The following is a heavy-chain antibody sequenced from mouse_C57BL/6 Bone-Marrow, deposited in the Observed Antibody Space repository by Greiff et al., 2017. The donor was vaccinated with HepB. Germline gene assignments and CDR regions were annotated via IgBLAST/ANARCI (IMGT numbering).Heavy chain of an antibody. J-gene: IGHJ3*01. CDR1: GFTFSDYY. CDR3: ARVGPAWFAY. CDR2: INYDGSST. V-gene: IGHV5-16*01. D-gene: IGHD4-1*01. Sequence: EVMLVESEGGLVQPGSSMKLSCTASGFTFSDYYMAWVRQVPEKGLEWVANINYDGSSTYYLDSLKSRFIISRDNAKNILYLQMSSLKSEDTATYYCARVGPAWFAYWGQGTLVTVSA.